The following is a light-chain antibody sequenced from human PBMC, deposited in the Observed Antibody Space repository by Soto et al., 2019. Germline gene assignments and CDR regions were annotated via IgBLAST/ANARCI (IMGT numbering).Light chain of an antibody. V-gene: IGLV2-23*01. CDR3: CAYAGSSTV. CDR2: EGS. Sequence: QSALTQPASVSGYPGQSITISCTGTSRDVGSYNLVSWYQQHPGKAPKLMMYEGSKRPSGVSNRFSCSKSGNTASLTISGLQAEDEADYYCCAYAGSSTVFGGGTKLTVL. CDR1: SRDVGSYNL. J-gene: IGLJ2*01.